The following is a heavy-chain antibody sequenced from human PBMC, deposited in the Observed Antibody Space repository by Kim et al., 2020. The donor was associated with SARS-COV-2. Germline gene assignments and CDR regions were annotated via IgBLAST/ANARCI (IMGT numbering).Heavy chain of an antibody. D-gene: IGHD3-16*02. Sequence: TSGGSNYTPSLQNQVTMSVDMSKNQFSLKLSSVTAADTAVYYCASALGHWGQGTLVTVSS. CDR2: TSGGS. CDR3: ASALGH. V-gene: IGHV4-4*07. J-gene: IGHJ4*02.